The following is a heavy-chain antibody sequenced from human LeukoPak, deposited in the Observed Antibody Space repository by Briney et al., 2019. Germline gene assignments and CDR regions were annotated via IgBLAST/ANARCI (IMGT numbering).Heavy chain of an antibody. Sequence: SETLSLTCSVSGGSINNYYWSWIRQPPGKGLEWIAYIYYSGSTNYNPSLKSQVTISVDTSKNQFSLRLSSVTAADTAVYYCARHNARQRGWIGEVDFWGQGALVTVSS. CDR1: GGSINNYY. D-gene: IGHD3-10*01. CDR2: IYYSGST. V-gene: IGHV4-59*08. J-gene: IGHJ4*02. CDR3: ARHNARQRGWIGEVDF.